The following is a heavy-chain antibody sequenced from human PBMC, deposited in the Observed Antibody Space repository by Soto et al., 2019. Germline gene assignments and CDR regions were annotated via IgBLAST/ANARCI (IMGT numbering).Heavy chain of an antibody. CDR1: GYTFTSYG. Sequence: QVQLVQSGAEVKKPGASVKVSCKASGYTFTSYGISWVRQAPGQGLEWMGWISAYNGNTKYAQKLLGRVTITTDTSTTTAYLELRSLRSDDTAVYSCASDPTYFHSWGQVPLVTVSS. V-gene: IGHV1-18*01. J-gene: IGHJ4*02. CDR2: ISAYNGNT. CDR3: ASDPTYFHS.